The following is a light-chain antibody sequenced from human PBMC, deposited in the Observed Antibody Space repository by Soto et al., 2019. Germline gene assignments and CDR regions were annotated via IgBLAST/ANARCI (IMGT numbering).Light chain of an antibody. CDR3: QHYHSYPYT. CDR1: QSIGGW. J-gene: IGKJ5*01. Sequence: IQMTQPHSPLSASVGDSVTITCRASQSIGGWLAWYQQRPGKAPRLLIYDASSVESGVPSRFSGSRSGTKFTLAISSLQPEDFATYYCQHYHSYPYTFGQGTRLEIK. CDR2: DAS. V-gene: IGKV1-5*01.